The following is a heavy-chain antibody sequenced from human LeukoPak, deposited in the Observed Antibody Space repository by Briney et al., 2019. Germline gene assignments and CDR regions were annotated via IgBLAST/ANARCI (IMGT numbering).Heavy chain of an antibody. CDR2: IRSKAYGGTT. J-gene: IGHJ4*02. V-gene: IGHV3-49*04. D-gene: IGHD1-26*01. Sequence: PGGSLRLSCTTSGFTFGDYAMSWVRQAPGKGLEWIGFIRSKAYGGTTEYAASVKGRFTISRDDSKSIAYLQMNSLKTEDTAVYYCTRLMSGIYLPFGYWGQGTLVTVSS. CDR3: TRLMSGIYLPFGY. CDR1: GFTFGDYA.